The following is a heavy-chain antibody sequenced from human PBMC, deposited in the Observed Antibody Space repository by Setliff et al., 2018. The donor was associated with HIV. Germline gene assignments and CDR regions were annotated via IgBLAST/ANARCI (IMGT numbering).Heavy chain of an antibody. V-gene: IGHV4-31*03. Sequence: SETLSLTCTVSGGSISTGGYYWSWIRQHPGKGLEWIGYVYNTGGTYYNPSLKSRVTISIDTSKNKFSLKLNSVTAADTAVYFCARASRWGSIPFDYWGQGTLDTVSS. D-gene: IGHD2-21*01. J-gene: IGHJ4*02. CDR1: GGSISTGGYY. CDR2: VYNTGGT. CDR3: ARASRWGSIPFDY.